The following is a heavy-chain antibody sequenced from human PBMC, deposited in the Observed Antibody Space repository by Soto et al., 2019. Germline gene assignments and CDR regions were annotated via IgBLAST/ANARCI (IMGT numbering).Heavy chain of an antibody. CDR1: GGSISSYY. D-gene: IGHD1-26*01. CDR3: ARDMHAGFTHYFDP. Sequence: PSETLSLTCTVSGGSISSYYWSWIRQPAGKGLEWIGRIYTSGSTNYNPSLKSRGTMSVDTSKNQFSLKLISVTAADTDVYYCARDMHAGFTHYFDPWGQGTLVTVSS. V-gene: IGHV4-4*07. J-gene: IGHJ5*02. CDR2: IYTSGST.